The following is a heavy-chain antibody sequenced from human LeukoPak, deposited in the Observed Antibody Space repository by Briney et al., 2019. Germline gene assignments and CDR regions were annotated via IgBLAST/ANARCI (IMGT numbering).Heavy chain of an antibody. J-gene: IGHJ4*02. CDR2: IYYSGST. D-gene: IGHD3-10*01. V-gene: IGHV4-59*01. CDR3: AGVYGSGSQDDY. Sequence: SETLSLTCTVSGGSISSYYWSWIRQPPGKGLEWIGYIYYSGSTNYNPSLKSRVTISVDTSKNQFSLKLSSVTAADTAVYYCAGVYGSGSQDDYWSQGTLVTVSS. CDR1: GGSISSYY.